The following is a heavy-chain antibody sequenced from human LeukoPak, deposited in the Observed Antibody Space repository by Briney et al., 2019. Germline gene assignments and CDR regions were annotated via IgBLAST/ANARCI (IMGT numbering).Heavy chain of an antibody. V-gene: IGHV3-23*01. D-gene: IGHD3-16*01. Sequence: GGSLRLSCAASGFTFSSYAMSWVRQTPGKGLEWVSAVGSSGGITYYADSVKGRFTISRDNSKNTLYLQMNSLRAEDTAIYYCAKDSPWGINYMDVWGKGTTVTVSS. J-gene: IGHJ6*03. CDR2: VGSSGGIT. CDR1: GFTFSSYA. CDR3: AKDSPWGINYMDV.